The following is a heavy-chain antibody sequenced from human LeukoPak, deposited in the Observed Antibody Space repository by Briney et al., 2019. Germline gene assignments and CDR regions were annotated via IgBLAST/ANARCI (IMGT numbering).Heavy chain of an antibody. CDR2: IYYSGTT. J-gene: IGHJ6*02. CDR3: AREDPQTTVPEGMDV. V-gene: IGHV4-59*01. CDR1: GGSISYYY. D-gene: IGHD4-17*01. Sequence: SETLSLTCTISGGSISYYYWSWIRQSPGKGLEWIGYIYYSGTTNYNPSLKSRVTISVDTSKNQFSLQLRSVTAADTAVYYCAREDPQTTVPEGMDVWGQGTTVTVSS.